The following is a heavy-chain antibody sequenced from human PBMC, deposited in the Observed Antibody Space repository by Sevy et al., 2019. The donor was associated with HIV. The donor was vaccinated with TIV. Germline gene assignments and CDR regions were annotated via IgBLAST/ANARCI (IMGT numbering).Heavy chain of an antibody. V-gene: IGHV3-21*01. CDR3: ARGGCTSSSCYLFDY. D-gene: IGHD2-2*01. CDR2: ITSSSSYI. Sequence: GGSLRLSCVASRFTFSSYTMNWVRQAPGKGLEWVSSITSSSSYIFYADSVKGRFTISRDNAKNSLYLQMNSLRDEDTAVYYCARGGCTSSSCYLFDYWGQGTLVTVSS. CDR1: RFTFSSYT. J-gene: IGHJ4*02.